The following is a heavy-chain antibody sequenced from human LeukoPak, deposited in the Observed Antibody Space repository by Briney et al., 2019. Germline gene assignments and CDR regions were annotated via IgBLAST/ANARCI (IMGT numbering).Heavy chain of an antibody. D-gene: IGHD2-2*02. CDR2: IYSGGST. CDR3: ARVVVPAAIPVDP. Sequence: PGGSLRLSCAASGFTVSSNYMSWVRQAPGKGLEWVSVIYSGGSTYYADSVKGRFTISRDNSKNTLYLQMNSLRAEDTAVYYCARVVVPAAIPVDPWGQGTLVTVSS. V-gene: IGHV3-53*01. CDR1: GFTVSSNY. J-gene: IGHJ5*02.